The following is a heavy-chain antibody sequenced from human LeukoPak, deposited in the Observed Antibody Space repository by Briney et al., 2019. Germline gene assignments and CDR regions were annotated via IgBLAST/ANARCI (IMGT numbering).Heavy chain of an antibody. J-gene: IGHJ3*02. D-gene: IGHD4-17*01. Sequence: GGSLRLSCAASGYYWMHWVRQAPGKGLVWVSHINSDGSWTSYADSVKGRFTISRDNSKNTLYLQVNSLRAEDTAVYYCAKSIYGDYWDDAFDIWGQGTMVTVSS. CDR1: GYYW. V-gene: IGHV3-74*01. CDR3: AKSIYGDYWDDAFDI. CDR2: INSDGSWT.